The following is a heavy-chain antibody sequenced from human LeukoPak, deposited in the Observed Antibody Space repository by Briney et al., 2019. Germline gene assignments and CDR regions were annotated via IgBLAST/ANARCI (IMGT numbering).Heavy chain of an antibody. Sequence: GGSLRLSCAASGFNFDDYTMYWVRQAPGKGLEWVSLVAWDGGGTFFADSVKGRFTISRHNAKNTLYLQMNSLRAEDTAVYYCARGLQAARLAVADSWGQGTLVTVSS. V-gene: IGHV3-43*01. J-gene: IGHJ5*02. CDR2: VAWDGGGT. CDR3: ARGLQAARLAVADS. D-gene: IGHD6-19*01. CDR1: GFNFDDYT.